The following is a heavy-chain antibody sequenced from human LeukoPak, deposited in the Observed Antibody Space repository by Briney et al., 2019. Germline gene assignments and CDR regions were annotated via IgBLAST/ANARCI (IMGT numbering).Heavy chain of an antibody. CDR3: ARDRSVEMATVSDY. CDR2: INPSSGGT. CDR1: GYTFTSQY. V-gene: IGHV1-46*01. J-gene: IGHJ4*02. Sequence: ASVKVSCKASGYTFTSQYMHWLRQAPGQGLEWMGVINPSSGGTNFAPKFQGRLTVTRDTSTSTVYMELSSLGSEDTAVYYCARDRSVEMATVSDYWGQGTLVTVSS. D-gene: IGHD5-24*01.